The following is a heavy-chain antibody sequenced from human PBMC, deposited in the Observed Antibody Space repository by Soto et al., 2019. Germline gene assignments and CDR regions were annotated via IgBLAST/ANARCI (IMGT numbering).Heavy chain of an antibody. CDR1: GYTFTGYY. D-gene: IGHD3-10*01. V-gene: IGHV1-2*04. J-gene: IGHJ6*02. CDR3: ASGAGAHHYYYGMDV. CDR2: INPNSGGT. Sequence: ASLKVCCKASGYTFTGYYMHWVRQAPGQGLEWMGWINPNSGGTNYAQKFQGWVTMTRDTSISTAYMELSRLRSDDTAVYYCASGAGAHHYYYGMDVWGQGTMVTVSS.